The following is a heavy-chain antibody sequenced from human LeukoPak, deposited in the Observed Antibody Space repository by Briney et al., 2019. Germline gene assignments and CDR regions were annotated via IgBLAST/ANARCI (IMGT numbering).Heavy chain of an antibody. V-gene: IGHV4-59*08. Sequence: SETLSLTCTVSGGSISSYFWSWIRQPPGKGLEWIGYIYYSESTNYNPSLKSRVTISVDTSKNQFPLKMKSVTAADTAVYYCARLTGQAVAGTFLDYWGQGTLVTVSS. CDR1: GGSISSYF. CDR3: ARLTGQAVAGTFLDY. J-gene: IGHJ4*02. CDR2: IYYSEST. D-gene: IGHD6-19*01.